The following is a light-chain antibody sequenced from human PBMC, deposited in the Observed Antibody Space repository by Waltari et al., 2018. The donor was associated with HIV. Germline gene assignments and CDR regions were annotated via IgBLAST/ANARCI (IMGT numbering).Light chain of an antibody. V-gene: IGLV2-11*01. J-gene: IGLJ2*01. Sequence: QSALTQPRSVSGSPGQSVTISCTGTSSDIGAYNYVSWYQHHPDKGPKLLIYDVNTRPSGVPDRFSVSKSGNTASLTISGLQAEDEADYYCFSYADTFFVLFGGRTKLTVL. CDR2: DVN. CDR1: SSDIGAYNY. CDR3: FSYADTFFVL.